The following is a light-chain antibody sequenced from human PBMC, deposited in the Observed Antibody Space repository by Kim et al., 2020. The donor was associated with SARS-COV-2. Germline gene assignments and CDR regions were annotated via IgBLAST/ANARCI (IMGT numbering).Light chain of an antibody. J-gene: IGLJ2*01. Sequence: SYELTQPPSVSVSPGQTASITCSGDKLGDKYVCWYQQKPGQSPVLVIYQDSKRPSVIPERFSGSNSGNTATLTISGTQAMDEADYYCQAWDSSTGVVFGGGTQLTVL. V-gene: IGLV3-1*01. CDR2: QDS. CDR3: QAWDSSTGVV. CDR1: KLGDKY.